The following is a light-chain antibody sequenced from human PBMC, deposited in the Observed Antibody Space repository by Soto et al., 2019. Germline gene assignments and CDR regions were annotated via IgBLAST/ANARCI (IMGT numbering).Light chain of an antibody. CDR2: GNN. CDR3: QSYDSSLSGWV. Sequence: QAVVTQPPSVSGAPGQRVTISCTGSSSNIGAGYDVHWYQQVPGTAPKPLVYGNNNRPSGVPDRFSGSKSATSASLAITGLQAEDEADYYCQSYDSSLSGWVFGGGTKLTVL. V-gene: IGLV1-40*01. J-gene: IGLJ3*02. CDR1: SSNIGAGYD.